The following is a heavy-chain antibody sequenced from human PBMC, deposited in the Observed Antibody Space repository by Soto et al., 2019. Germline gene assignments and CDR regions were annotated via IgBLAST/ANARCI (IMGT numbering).Heavy chain of an antibody. D-gene: IGHD6-6*01. Sequence: SETLSLTCAVSGYSIRSGYFWGWIRRPPGKGLEWIGSMYHSGITYYNLSLKSRVTISVDTSKNQLSLKLSSATAADTAVYYCARSMYSTSAQLYYGMDVWGQGTTVTVS. CDR1: GYSIRSGYF. V-gene: IGHV4-38-2*01. CDR3: ARSMYSTSAQLYYGMDV. J-gene: IGHJ6*02. CDR2: MYHSGIT.